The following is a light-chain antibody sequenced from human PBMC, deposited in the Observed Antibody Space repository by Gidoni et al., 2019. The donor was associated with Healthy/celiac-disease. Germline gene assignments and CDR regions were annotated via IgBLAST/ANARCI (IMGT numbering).Light chain of an antibody. CDR2: WAS. V-gene: IGKV4-1*01. Sequence: DIVMTQSPHSLAVSLGERATINCKSSQSVLYSSNNKNYLAWYQQKPGQPPKLLIYWASTRESGVPDRFSGSGSGTDFTLTISSLQAEDVAVYYCQQYYSTPCTFGQGTKVEIK. CDR1: QSVLYSSNNKNY. J-gene: IGKJ1*01. CDR3: QQYYSTPCT.